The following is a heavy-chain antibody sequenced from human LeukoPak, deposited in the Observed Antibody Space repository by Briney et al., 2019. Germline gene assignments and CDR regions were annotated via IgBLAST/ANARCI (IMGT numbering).Heavy chain of an antibody. V-gene: IGHV4-39*01. CDR3: ARLAYDILTGYTDY. CDR1: GGSISSSSYY. D-gene: IGHD3-9*01. Sequence: SETLSLTCTVSGGSISSSSYYWGWIRQPPGKGLEWIGSIYYSGSTYYNPSLKSRVTISVDTSKNQFSLKLSSVTAADTAVYYWARLAYDILTGYTDYWGQGTLVTVSS. CDR2: IYYSGST. J-gene: IGHJ4*02.